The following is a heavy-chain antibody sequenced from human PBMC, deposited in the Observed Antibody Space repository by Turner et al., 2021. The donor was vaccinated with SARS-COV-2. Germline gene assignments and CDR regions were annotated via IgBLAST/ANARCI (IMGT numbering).Heavy chain of an antibody. CDR3: ARDFDDFWSGYYGRAFDI. CDR2: INSDGSDT. Sequence: EVQLVESGGGLVQPGGSLRLSCAASGFTFTNSWMHWVRQAPGRGLEWVSRINSDGSDTRYADSVKGRFTVSSDSARNTLYLQMNSLRVEDSAVYYCARDFDDFWSGYYGRAFDIWGQGTMVTVSS. CDR1: GFTFTNSW. V-gene: IGHV3-74*01. J-gene: IGHJ3*02. D-gene: IGHD3-3*01.